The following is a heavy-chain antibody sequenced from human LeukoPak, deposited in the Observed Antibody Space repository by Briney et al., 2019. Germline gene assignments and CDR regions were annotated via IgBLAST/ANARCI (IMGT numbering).Heavy chain of an antibody. Sequence: SETLSLTCTVSGGSISSGSYYWSWIRQPAGKGLEWIGRIYTSGSTNYNPSLKSRVTISLDTSKNQFSLKLSSVTAADTAVYYCARTLLGIDYGSGSYDFDYWGQGTLVTVSS. D-gene: IGHD3-10*01. CDR2: IYTSGST. CDR3: ARTLLGIDYGSGSYDFDY. CDR1: GGSISSGSYY. V-gene: IGHV4-61*02. J-gene: IGHJ4*02.